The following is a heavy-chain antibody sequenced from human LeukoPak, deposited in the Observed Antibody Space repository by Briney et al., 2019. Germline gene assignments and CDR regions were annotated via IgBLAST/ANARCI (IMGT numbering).Heavy chain of an antibody. V-gene: IGHV3-11*01. Sequence: PGGPLRLSCAASGFTFSDYYMSWIRQAPGKGLEWVSYISSGGNTIYYADSVKGRFTISRDNANNSLYLQMNSLRAEDTAVYYCARAKGSYSFDYWGQGTLVTVSS. J-gene: IGHJ4*02. CDR2: ISSGGNTI. D-gene: IGHD3-10*01. CDR1: GFTFSDYY. CDR3: ARAKGSYSFDY.